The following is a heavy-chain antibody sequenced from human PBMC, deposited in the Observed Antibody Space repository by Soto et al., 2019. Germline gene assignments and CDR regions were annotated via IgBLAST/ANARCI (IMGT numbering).Heavy chain of an antibody. Sequence: SETLSLTCAVYGGSFSGYYWTWIRQPPGTGLEWIGEINHSGSTNYNPSLKSRVTISVDTSKNQFSLKLTSVTAADTAVYYCTKPRSSLQWPPFDPWGHGTLVTVSS. D-gene: IGHD6-19*01. CDR2: INHSGST. J-gene: IGHJ5*02. CDR1: GGSFSGYY. V-gene: IGHV4-34*01. CDR3: TKPRSSLQWPPFDP.